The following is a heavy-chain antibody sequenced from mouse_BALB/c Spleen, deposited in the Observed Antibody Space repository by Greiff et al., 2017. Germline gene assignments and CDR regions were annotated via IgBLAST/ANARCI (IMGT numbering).Heavy chain of an antibody. D-gene: IGHD1-1*01. CDR3: ARYGITSYAMDY. CDR1: GDSITSGY. CDR2: ISYSGST. J-gene: IGHJ4*01. Sequence: EVQRVESGPSLVKPSQTLSLTCSVTGDSITSGYWNWIRKFPGNKLEYMGYISYSGSTYYNPSLKSRISITRDTSKNQYYLQLNSVTTEDTATYYCARYGITSYAMDYWGQGTSVTVSS. V-gene: IGHV3-8*02.